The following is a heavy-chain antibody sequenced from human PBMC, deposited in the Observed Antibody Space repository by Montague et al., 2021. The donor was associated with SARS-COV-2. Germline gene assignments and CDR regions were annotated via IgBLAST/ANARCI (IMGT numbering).Heavy chain of an antibody. Sequence: SETLSLTCSVSGDSITNHYWSWIWQPAGKGLEWMGRMRFTGKTNFCPFSSSRRTMSADTSKNQFSLKLTSVTAAATAIYFCARDRFDFGAGRQGTIDFWGQGTLVTVSS. CDR3: ARDRFDFGAGRQGTIDF. V-gene: IGHV4-4*07. D-gene: IGHD3-10*01. CDR2: MRFTGKT. CDR1: GDSITNHY. J-gene: IGHJ4*02.